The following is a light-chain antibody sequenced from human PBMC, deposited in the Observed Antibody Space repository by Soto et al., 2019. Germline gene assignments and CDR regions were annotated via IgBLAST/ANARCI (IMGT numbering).Light chain of an antibody. CDR1: QPISTW. CDR3: QQYNRYWT. Sequence: DIQMTQSPSALSASVGDRVTITCRASQPISTWLAWYQQKPGKAPKLLIYKTSTLESGVPSRFSGSGSETEFTLTISSVQPDAFATYYCQQYNRYWTFGQGTKVEIK. V-gene: IGKV1-5*03. CDR2: KTS. J-gene: IGKJ1*01.